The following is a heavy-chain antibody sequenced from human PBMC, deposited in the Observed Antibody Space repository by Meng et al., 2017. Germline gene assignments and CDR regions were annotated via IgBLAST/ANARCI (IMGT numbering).Heavy chain of an antibody. CDR2: IYHSGST. J-gene: IGHJ4*02. CDR1: GCSISSSNW. D-gene: IGHD7-27*01. CDR3: ARIGDWGSTRYFDY. V-gene: IGHV4-4*02. Sequence: RLQESGPGLVKPSGTLSPTCAASGCSISSSNWWSWCRQPPGKGLEWIGEIYHSGSTNYNPSLKSRVTISVDKSKNQFSLKLSSVTAADTAVYYCARIGDWGSTRYFDYWGQGTLVTVSS.